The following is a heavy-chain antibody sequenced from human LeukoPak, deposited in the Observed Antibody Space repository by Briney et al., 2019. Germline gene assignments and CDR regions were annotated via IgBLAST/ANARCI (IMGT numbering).Heavy chain of an antibody. V-gene: IGHV1-8*02. CDR3: ARVPNRGDKFDP. J-gene: IGHJ5*02. Sequence: ASVKVSCKASGYTFTGYYMHWVRQATGQGLEWMGWMNPSSGNTGYAQKFQGRVTMTRDTSIGTAYMELSSLRSEDSAVYYCARVPNRGDKFDPWGQGTLVTVSS. CDR1: GYTFTGYY. CDR2: MNPSSGNT. D-gene: IGHD4-17*01.